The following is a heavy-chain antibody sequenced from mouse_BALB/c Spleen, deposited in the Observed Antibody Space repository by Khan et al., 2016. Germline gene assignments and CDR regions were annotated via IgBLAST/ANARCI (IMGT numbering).Heavy chain of an antibody. Sequence: QVQLQQSGAELARPGASVKLSCKASGYTFTNYWIQWVKQRPGQGLEWIGAIYPGDGDTRYTQKFKGKSTLTADKSSSTAYMQLSSLASEDSAVYFCAKSGATATFAYWNRGTLVTVSA. V-gene: IGHV1-87*01. CDR1: GYTFTNYW. CDR2: IYPGDGDT. J-gene: IGHJ3*01. D-gene: IGHD1-2*01. CDR3: AKSGATATFAY.